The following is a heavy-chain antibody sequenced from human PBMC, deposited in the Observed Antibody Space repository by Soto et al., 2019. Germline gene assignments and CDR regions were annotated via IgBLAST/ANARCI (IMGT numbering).Heavy chain of an antibody. CDR3: ARVGPGTTVAPSLDV. Sequence: QVQLVQSGAEVKEPGASVKVSCKASGYTFTAYYIHWLRQAPGQGLEWMGWIYPNTGGTNFAQKFQGWVTMTRDTSTSPGYMELNRLRSDDTAEYYCARVGPGTTVAPSLDVWGQGTSVTVSS. V-gene: IGHV1-2*04. CDR2: IYPNTGGT. D-gene: IGHD1-1*01. J-gene: IGHJ6*02. CDR1: GYTFTAYY.